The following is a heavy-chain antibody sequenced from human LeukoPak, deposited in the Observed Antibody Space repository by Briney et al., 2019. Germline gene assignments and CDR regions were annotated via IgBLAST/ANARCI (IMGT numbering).Heavy chain of an antibody. Sequence: SETLSLTCAVYGGSFSGYYWSWIRQPPGKGLEWIGEINHSGSTNNNPSLKSRVTISVDTSKNQFSLKLSSVTAADTAVYYCARQYSGYLRNWFDPWGQGTLVTVSS. CDR2: INHSGST. V-gene: IGHV4-34*01. D-gene: IGHD5-12*01. J-gene: IGHJ5*02. CDR1: GGSFSGYY. CDR3: ARQYSGYLRNWFDP.